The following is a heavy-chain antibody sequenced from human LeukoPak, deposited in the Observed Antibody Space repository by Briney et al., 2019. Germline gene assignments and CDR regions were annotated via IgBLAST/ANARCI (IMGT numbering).Heavy chain of an antibody. CDR3: AKSGGYGLIDY. J-gene: IGHJ4*02. CDR2: IYSSGST. CDR1: GDSISSYY. V-gene: IGHV4-59*04. Sequence: SETLSLTCTVSGDSISSYYWGWIRQPPGKGLEWIGNIYSSGSTYYNASLQSRVTISIDTSKNQFSLRLKSVTAAATAMYYCAKSGGYGLIDYWGQGTRVTVSS. D-gene: IGHD1-26*01.